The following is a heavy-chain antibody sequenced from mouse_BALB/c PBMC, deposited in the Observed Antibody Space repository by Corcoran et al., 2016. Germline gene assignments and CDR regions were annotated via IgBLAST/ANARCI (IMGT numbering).Heavy chain of an antibody. CDR2: INPYNGGT. V-gene: IGHV1-18*01. J-gene: IGHJ1*01. D-gene: IGHD1-1*01. CDR1: GYSFTGYT. CDR3: ARCRYGSSPWYFDV. Sequence: EVQLQQSGPELVKPGASMKISCKASGYSFTGYTKNWVKQSHGKNLEWIGLINPYNGGTSYNQKFKGKATLTVDKSSSTDYMELLSLTSEDSAVYYCARCRYGSSPWYFDVWGAGTTVTVSS.